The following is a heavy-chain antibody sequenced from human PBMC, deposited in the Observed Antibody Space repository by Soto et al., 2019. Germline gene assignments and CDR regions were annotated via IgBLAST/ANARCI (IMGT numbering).Heavy chain of an antibody. CDR3: ARGLYY. V-gene: IGHV4-31*03. CDR2: ISYSGST. D-gene: IGHD2-15*01. CDR1: GASISSGVYY. J-gene: IGHJ4*02. Sequence: QVQLEESGPGLVKPSQTLSLTCTVSGASISSGVYYWSWIRQHPGRGLEWIGYISYSGSTSYNPYLKSRVTISVNTSKNHFSLKLSSVTAADTAVYYCARGLYYWGQGTLVTVSS.